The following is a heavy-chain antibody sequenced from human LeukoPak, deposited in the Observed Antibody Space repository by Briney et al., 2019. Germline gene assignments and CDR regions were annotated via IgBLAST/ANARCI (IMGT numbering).Heavy chain of an antibody. Sequence: SETLSLTCTVSGGSISSYHWSWIRQPPAKGLEWIGYIYYSGSTNYNPSLKSRVTISVDTSKNQFSLKLSSVTAADTAVYYCASGWGGYCSGGSCYPRWFDPWGQGTLVTVSS. CDR1: GGSISSYH. D-gene: IGHD2-15*01. CDR2: IYYSGST. J-gene: IGHJ5*02. V-gene: IGHV4-59*01. CDR3: ASGWGGYCSGGSCYPRWFDP.